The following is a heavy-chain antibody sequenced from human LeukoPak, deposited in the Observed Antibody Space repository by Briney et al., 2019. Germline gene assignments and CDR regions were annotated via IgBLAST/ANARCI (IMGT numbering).Heavy chain of an antibody. Sequence: WAPVKVSCKASGYTFTGYYMHWVRQAPGQGLEWMGWISPSGGTDYAQKFQGRVTMTRDTSITTAYMELSRLTSDDTAVYYCARDHYYTSGSPSFDYWGQGTLVTVSS. D-gene: IGHD3-10*01. CDR3: ARDHYYTSGSPSFDY. CDR1: GYTFTGYY. V-gene: IGHV1-2*02. CDR2: ISPSGGT. J-gene: IGHJ4*02.